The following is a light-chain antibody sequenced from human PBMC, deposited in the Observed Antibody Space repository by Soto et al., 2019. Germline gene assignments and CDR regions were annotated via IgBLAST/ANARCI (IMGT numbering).Light chain of an antibody. CDR1: SXDVGLYDY. V-gene: IGLV2-14*01. J-gene: IGLJ1*01. CDR3: SSYTSDSSYV. CDR2: AVS. Sequence: QSALTQPASVSGSPGQSITISCTGTSXDVGLYDYVSWYQQHPGKAPQLMIYAVSNRPSGVSNRFSASKSGNTASLFFSGLQAEDEADYYRSSYTSDSSYVFGSGTKVTVL.